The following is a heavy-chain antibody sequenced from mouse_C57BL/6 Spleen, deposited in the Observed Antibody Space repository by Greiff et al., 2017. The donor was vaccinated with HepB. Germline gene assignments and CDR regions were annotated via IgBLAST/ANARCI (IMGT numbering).Heavy chain of an antibody. CDR2: ISSGGSYT. CDR3: ASLDSSGHFFAY. CDR1: GFTFSSYG. D-gene: IGHD3-2*02. Sequence: EVQLVESGGDLVKPGGSLKLSCAASGFTFSSYGMSWVRQTPDKRLEWVATISSGGSYTYYPDSVKGRFTISRDNAKNTLYLQMSSLKSEDTAMYYCASLDSSGHFFAYWGQGTLVTVSA. J-gene: IGHJ3*01. V-gene: IGHV5-6*01.